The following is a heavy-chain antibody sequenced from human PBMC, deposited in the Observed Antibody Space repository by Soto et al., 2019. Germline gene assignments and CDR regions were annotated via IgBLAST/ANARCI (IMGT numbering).Heavy chain of an antibody. D-gene: IGHD2-2*01. CDR2: INHSGST. CDR3: ARGLLLCSTSCSLNATYYFDY. CDR1: GGSFSGYY. J-gene: IGHJ4*02. V-gene: IGHV4-34*01. Sequence: SETLSLTCAVYGGSFSGYYWSWIRHPPGKGLEWIGEINHSGSTNYNPSLKSRVTISVDTSKNQFSLKLSSVTAADTAVYYCARGLLLCSTSCSLNATYYFDYSRPGSLVAVSS.